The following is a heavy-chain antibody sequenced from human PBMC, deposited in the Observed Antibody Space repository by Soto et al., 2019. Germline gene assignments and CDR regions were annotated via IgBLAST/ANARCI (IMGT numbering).Heavy chain of an antibody. J-gene: IGHJ4*02. CDR2: IYYSGRT. CDR3: ARRRTTVVTQAYFDH. D-gene: IGHD2-21*02. CDR1: GESISSSSYY. V-gene: IGHV4-39*01. Sequence: SETLSLTCIVSGESISSSSYYWGWIRQPPGKGLEWIGSIYYSGRTYYNPSFKSRVTISIDTSKNQFSLKLSSVTATDTAVYYCARRRTTVVTQAYFDHWGQGALVTVLL.